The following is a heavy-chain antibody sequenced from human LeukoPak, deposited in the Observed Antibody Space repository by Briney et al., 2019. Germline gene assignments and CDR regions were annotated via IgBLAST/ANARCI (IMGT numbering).Heavy chain of an antibody. J-gene: IGHJ3*01. Sequence: GGSVRLSCVDSGFTFSTSWMAWVRQAPGKGLEWLSVIDGGGRTYYADSVKGRFIISRDSFENTLYLQMNSLRADDTALYYCAGGSGAFDVWGQGTLVTISS. V-gene: IGHV3-53*01. CDR1: GFTFSTSW. CDR2: IDGGGRT. D-gene: IGHD3-16*01. CDR3: AGGSGAFDV.